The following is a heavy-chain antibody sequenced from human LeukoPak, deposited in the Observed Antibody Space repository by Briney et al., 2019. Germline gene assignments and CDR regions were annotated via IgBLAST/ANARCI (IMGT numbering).Heavy chain of an antibody. D-gene: IGHD6-19*01. CDR1: GFTFSSCW. Sequence: GGSLRLSCAASGFTFSSCWMHWVRQAPGKGLVWVSRINSDGSSTSYADSVKGRFTISRDNAKNTLYLQMNSLRAEDTAVYYCARASPVALDAFDIWGQGTMVTVSS. CDR3: ARASPVALDAFDI. J-gene: IGHJ3*02. V-gene: IGHV3-74*01. CDR2: INSDGSST.